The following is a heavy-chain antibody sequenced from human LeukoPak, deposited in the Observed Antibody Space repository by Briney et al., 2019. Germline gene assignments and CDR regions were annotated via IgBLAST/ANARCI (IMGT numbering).Heavy chain of an antibody. Sequence: GGSLRLSCAASGFTFSNAWMNWVRQAPGKGLEWVGRIKSKTDGGTTDYAAPVKGRFTISRDDSKNTLYLQMNSLRAEDTAVYYCAKGRFLEWLLPDYWGQGTLVTVSS. CDR3: AKGRFLEWLLPDY. D-gene: IGHD3-3*01. CDR2: IKSKTDGGTT. CDR1: GFTFSNAW. V-gene: IGHV3-15*07. J-gene: IGHJ4*02.